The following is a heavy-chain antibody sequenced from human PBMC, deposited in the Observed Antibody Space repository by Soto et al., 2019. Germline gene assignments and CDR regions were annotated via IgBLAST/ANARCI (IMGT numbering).Heavy chain of an antibody. J-gene: IGHJ3*01. V-gene: IGHV3-23*01. CDR3: VREGRGSFDF. CDR1: GFLFTNYA. D-gene: IGHD5-12*01. Sequence: XESMGLSCAASGFLFTNYAMNWVRQAPGKGLEWVSVIGGRGNSAYYADSVQGRFTISRDNSKNTLSLQMSSLTADDTAIYYCVREGRGSFDFSGRGTMVTVSS. CDR2: IGGRGNSA.